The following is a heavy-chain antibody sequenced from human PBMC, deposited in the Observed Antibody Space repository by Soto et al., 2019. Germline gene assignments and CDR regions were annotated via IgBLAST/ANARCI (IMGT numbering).Heavy chain of an antibody. CDR2: ISYDGSNK. J-gene: IGHJ4*02. Sequence: QVQLVESGGGVVQPGRSLRLSCAASGFTFSSYGMHWVRQAPGKGLEWVAVISYDGSNKYYAASVKGRFTISRDNSKNSLYLQMNSLRAEDTAVYYWAKDLPNGYYDYWGQGTLVTVSS. CDR3: AKDLPNGYYDY. D-gene: IGHD3-22*01. V-gene: IGHV3-30*18. CDR1: GFTFSSYG.